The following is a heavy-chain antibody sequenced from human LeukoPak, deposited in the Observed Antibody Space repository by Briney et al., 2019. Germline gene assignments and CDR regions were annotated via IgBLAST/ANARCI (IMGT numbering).Heavy chain of an antibody. Sequence: SETLSLTCTVSGGSISSGGYYWSWIRQHPGKGLEWIGYIYYSGSTYYNPSLKSRVTISVDTSKSQFSLKLSSVTAADTAVYYCARTEYCSGGSCYSLNWFDPWGQGTLVTVSS. CDR2: IYYSGST. CDR1: GGSISSGGYY. V-gene: IGHV4-31*03. D-gene: IGHD2-15*01. J-gene: IGHJ5*02. CDR3: ARTEYCSGGSCYSLNWFDP.